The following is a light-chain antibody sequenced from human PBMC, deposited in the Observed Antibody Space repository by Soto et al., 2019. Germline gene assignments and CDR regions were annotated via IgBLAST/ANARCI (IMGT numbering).Light chain of an antibody. V-gene: IGLV3-21*04. Sequence: SYELTQPPSVSVAPGKTARITCGGNNIGSKSVHWYQQKPGQAPVLVIYYDSDRPSGIPERFSGSNSGNTATLTISRVEAGDEDDYYCQVWDSSSDHAVFGGGTKLTVL. CDR2: YDS. CDR1: NIGSKS. CDR3: QVWDSSSDHAV. J-gene: IGLJ2*01.